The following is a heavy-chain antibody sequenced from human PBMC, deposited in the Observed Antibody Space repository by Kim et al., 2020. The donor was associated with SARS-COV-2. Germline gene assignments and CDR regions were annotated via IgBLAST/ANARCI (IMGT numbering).Heavy chain of an antibody. Sequence: GGSLRLSCAASGFTFSSYAMSWVRQAPGKGLEWVSAISGSGGSTYYADSVKGRFTISRDNSKNTLYLQMNSLRAEDTAVYYCAKGDGYSSSPRSDAFDIWGQGTMVTVSS. V-gene: IGHV3-23*01. CDR1: GFTFSSYA. D-gene: IGHD6-6*01. CDR2: ISGSGGST. CDR3: AKGDGYSSSPRSDAFDI. J-gene: IGHJ3*02.